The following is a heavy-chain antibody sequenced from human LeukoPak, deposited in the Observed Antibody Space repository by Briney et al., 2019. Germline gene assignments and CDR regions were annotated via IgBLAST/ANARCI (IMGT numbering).Heavy chain of an antibody. CDR3: AREGYCTNGVCSVYFDY. CDR2: IIPIFGTA. V-gene: IGHV1-69*05. CDR1: GGTFSSYA. J-gene: IGHJ4*02. Sequence: SVKVSCKASGGTFSSYAISWVRQAPGQGLEWMGGIIPIFGTANYAQKFQGRVTITTDESTSTAYMELSSLRSEDTAVYYCAREGYCTNGVCSVYFDYWGQGTLVPVSS. D-gene: IGHD2-8*01.